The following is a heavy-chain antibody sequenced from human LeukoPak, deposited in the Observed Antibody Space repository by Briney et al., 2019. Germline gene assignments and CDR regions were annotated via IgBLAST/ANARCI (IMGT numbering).Heavy chain of an antibody. CDR2: IIPIFGTG. Sequence: SVKVSCKASGGTFSSYAISWVRQAPGQGLEWMGIIIPIFGTGNYAQKFQGRVTITTDESTSTAYMELSSLRSEDTAVYYCAARRPDYDSNGYYYDSEYFQHWGQGTLVTVSS. V-gene: IGHV1-69*05. D-gene: IGHD3-22*01. CDR1: GGTFSSYA. CDR3: AARRPDYDSNGYYYDSEYFQH. J-gene: IGHJ1*01.